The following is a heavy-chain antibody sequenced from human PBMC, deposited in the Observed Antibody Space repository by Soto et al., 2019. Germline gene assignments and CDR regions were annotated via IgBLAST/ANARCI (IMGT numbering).Heavy chain of an antibody. Sequence: PGASLKISCKGSGYSFTNYWIGWVRQMPGKGLEWMGVIYPGDSNTRYSPSFQGQVTISADKSISTAYLQWSSLKASDTATYYCSFRTGPGSNDACDFCSQGTMVTVSS. J-gene: IGHJ3*01. D-gene: IGHD3-9*01. CDR1: GYSFTNYW. CDR3: SFRTGPGSNDACDF. V-gene: IGHV5-51*01. CDR2: IYPGDSNT.